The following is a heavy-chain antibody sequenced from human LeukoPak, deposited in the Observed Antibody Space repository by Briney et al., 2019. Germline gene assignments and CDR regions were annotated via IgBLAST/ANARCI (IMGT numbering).Heavy chain of an antibody. J-gene: IGHJ4*02. CDR3: ASLDY. CDR2: IRYDGSNK. CDR1: GFTFRSYW. Sequence: GGPRSLPWQAPGFTFRSYWIPGSRQAPGKGLVWVAFIRYDGSNKYYADSVKGRFTISRDNAKNSLYLQMNSLRAEDTAVYYCASLDYWGQGTLVTVSS. V-gene: IGHV3-30*02.